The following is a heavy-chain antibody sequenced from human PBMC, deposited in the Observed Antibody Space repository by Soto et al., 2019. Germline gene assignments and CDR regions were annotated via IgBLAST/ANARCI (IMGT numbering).Heavy chain of an antibody. J-gene: IGHJ2*01. V-gene: IGHV6-1*01. CDR3: AVVFSYYGSSENFRSFWRRRS. CDR2: TYYRSRCYN. Sequence: PTIPLTCAISGNSVYAKSAAWNRIRQSPSRGREWLGRTYYRSRCYNDYAVSVKSRITVTPDTTKNQFSLHLTSVTPDDPAVYYWAVVFSYYGSSENFRSFWRRRSRGR. D-gene: IGHD3-16*01. CDR1: GNSVYAKSAA.